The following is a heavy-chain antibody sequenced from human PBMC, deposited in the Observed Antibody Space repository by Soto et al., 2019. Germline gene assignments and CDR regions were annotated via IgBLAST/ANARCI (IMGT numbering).Heavy chain of an antibody. CDR3: AKRRGAGGHFDY. Sequence: QPWGSLRLSGAASVFTVSSYAMGWVRQGPGKGLEWVAVVSIGGSTHYADSVRGRFTISRDNSKNTLSLQMNSLTAEDTAVYFCAKRRGAGGHFDYWGQGALVTVSS. CDR1: VFTVSSYA. V-gene: IGHV3-23*01. CDR2: VSIGGST. J-gene: IGHJ4*02. D-gene: IGHD2-15*01.